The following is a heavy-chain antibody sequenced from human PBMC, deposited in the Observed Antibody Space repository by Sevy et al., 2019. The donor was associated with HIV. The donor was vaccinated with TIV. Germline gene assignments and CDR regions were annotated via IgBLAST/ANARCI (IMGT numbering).Heavy chain of an antibody. D-gene: IGHD2-21*02. CDR1: GFTFRRNW. CDR2: IKQDGSEK. CDR3: ASRPYCGGDCYSKSRYFDF. Sequence: GGSLRLSCAASGFTFRRNWMSWVRQAPGKGLEWVANIKQDGSEKYYVDSVKGRFTISRDNAKNSVYLQMNSLRAEDTAVYYCASRPYCGGDCYSKSRYFDFWGRGTLVTVSS. V-gene: IGHV3-7*01. J-gene: IGHJ2*01.